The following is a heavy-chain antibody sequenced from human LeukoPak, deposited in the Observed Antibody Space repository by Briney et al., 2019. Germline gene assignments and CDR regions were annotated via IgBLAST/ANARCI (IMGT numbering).Heavy chain of an antibody. CDR3: ARLLRTWFGEIVAIDY. CDR1: GGSISSYY. J-gene: IGHJ4*02. Sequence: PSETLSLTCTVSGGSISSYYWSWIRQPPGKGLEWIGEINHSGSTNYNPSLKSRVTISVDTSKNQFSLKLSSVTAADTAVYYCARLLRTWFGEIVAIDYWGQGTLVTVSS. D-gene: IGHD3-10*01. V-gene: IGHV4-34*01. CDR2: INHSGST.